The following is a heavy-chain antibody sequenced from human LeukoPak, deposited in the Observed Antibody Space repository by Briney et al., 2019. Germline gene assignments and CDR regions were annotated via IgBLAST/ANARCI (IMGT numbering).Heavy chain of an antibody. D-gene: IGHD3-10*01. J-gene: IGHJ3*02. CDR3: ARANYYGSGRAAFDI. V-gene: IGHV3-74*01. CDR2: INSDGSST. Sequence: GGSLRLSCAASGFTFSSYWMHWVRQAPGKGLVWVSRINSDGSSTSSADSVKGRFTISRDNAKNTLYLQMNSLRAEDTAVYYCARANYYGSGRAAFDIWGQGTMVTVSS. CDR1: GFTFSSYW.